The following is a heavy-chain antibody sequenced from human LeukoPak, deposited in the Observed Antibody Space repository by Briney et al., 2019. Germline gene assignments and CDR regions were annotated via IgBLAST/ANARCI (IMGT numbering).Heavy chain of an antibody. V-gene: IGHV4-34*01. CDR3: AREAGRWLLCDS. CDR2: SNDSGGT. D-gene: IGHD5-24*01. CDR1: GGTFSGYY. J-gene: IGHJ4*02. Sequence: PSETLSLTCAVYGGTFSGYYWSWIRQPPGKRLEWVGESNDSGGTNYNPSLKSRVTISADKSKNQVSLRLTSVTAADTAVYYCAREAGRWLLCDSWGQGTLVTVSS.